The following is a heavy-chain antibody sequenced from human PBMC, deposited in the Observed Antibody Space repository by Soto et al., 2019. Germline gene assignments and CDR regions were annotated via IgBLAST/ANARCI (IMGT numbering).Heavy chain of an antibody. CDR1: GYTFTKFH. V-gene: IGHV1-46*01. CDR3: ARDVIGHDNYETIGYYFDH. D-gene: IGHD3-16*01. CDR2: TDPSGGVT. Sequence: QVQLIQFGAEVKKPGASVKVSCRASGYTFTKFHIHWVRQAPGQGLEWMGMTDPSGGVTRDAQRFQGRITXTSXXXXXXXXXXXXXXXXXXXXXXYCARDVIGHDNYETIGYYFDHWGPGTLGTVSS. J-gene: IGHJ4*02.